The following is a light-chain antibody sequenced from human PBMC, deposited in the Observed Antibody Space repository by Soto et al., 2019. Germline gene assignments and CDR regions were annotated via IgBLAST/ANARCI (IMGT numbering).Light chain of an antibody. CDR2: DVS. CDR3: QQYKSDSGT. CDR1: QSVSGW. V-gene: IGKV1-5*01. Sequence: DIQMTQSPSALSASVGDRVTITCRASQSVSGWLAWYQQKPGKAPKLLIYDVSSLERGVPSRVSGSGSGTEFTLTISGLHPDDFATYYCQQYKSDSGTFGTVTKADIK. J-gene: IGKJ1*01.